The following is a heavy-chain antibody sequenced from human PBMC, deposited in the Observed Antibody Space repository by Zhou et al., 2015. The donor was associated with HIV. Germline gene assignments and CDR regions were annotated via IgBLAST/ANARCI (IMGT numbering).Heavy chain of an antibody. CDR3: ASCQGSTSWYGWFDP. CDR2: IIPIFGTA. V-gene: IGHV1-69*06. D-gene: IGHD2-2*01. J-gene: IGHJ5*02. CDR1: GGTFSNYA. Sequence: QVQLVQSGAEVKKPGSSVKVSCKASGGTFSNYAISWVRQAPGQGLEWMGGIIPIFGTANYAQKFQGRLSITADKSTSTVYMDLSSLRSEDTAVYYCASCQGSTSWYGWFDPWGQGTLVTVSS.